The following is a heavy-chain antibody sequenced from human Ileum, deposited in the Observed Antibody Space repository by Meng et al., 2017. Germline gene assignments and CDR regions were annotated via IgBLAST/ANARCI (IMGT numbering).Heavy chain of an antibody. Sequence: EVRLVESGGGLVQPGGSLRLSCSVSGFTVSDNYMHWVRQAPGKGLEWVSVLRAAGNTFYADSVEGRFTFSRDNSKNTVFLQMNDLRPEDTAVYYCVRGGGHIIAYWGQGSLVTVSS. J-gene: IGHJ4*02. CDR2: LRAAGNT. CDR1: GFTVSDNY. CDR3: VRGGGHIIAY. D-gene: IGHD1-26*01. V-gene: IGHV3-66*02.